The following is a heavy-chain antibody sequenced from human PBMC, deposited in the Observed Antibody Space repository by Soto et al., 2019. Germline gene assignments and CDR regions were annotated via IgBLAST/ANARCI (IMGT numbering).Heavy chain of an antibody. V-gene: IGHV3-23*01. Sequence: GGSLRLSCAASGFTFSNAWMSWVRQAPGKGLEWVSTISGGGDGTYYADSVKGRFTISRDNSKNTMYLQMDSLRAEDTAVYYCAKDRPTTSSSKMDVWGKGTTVTVSS. J-gene: IGHJ6*04. CDR1: GFTFSNAW. CDR2: ISGGGDGT. D-gene: IGHD6-6*01. CDR3: AKDRPTTSSSKMDV.